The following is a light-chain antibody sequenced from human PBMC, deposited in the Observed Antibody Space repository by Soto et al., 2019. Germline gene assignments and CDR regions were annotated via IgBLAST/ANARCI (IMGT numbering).Light chain of an antibody. V-gene: IGKV1-5*03. Sequence: DIQMTQSPSTLSASVGDRVTITCRASQSISSWLAWYQQKPGKAPKLLIYKASNLESGVPSRFSGIGSGTEFTLTISSLQPDDFATYYCQQYDVDSGTFGQGTKVDIK. CDR1: QSISSW. CDR3: QQYDVDSGT. CDR2: KAS. J-gene: IGKJ1*01.